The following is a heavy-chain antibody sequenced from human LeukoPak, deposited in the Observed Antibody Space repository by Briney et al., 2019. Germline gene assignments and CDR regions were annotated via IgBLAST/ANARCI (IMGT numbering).Heavy chain of an antibody. J-gene: IGHJ6*02. CDR3: ARAGYCSSTSCQWVPLV. Sequence: PSETLSLTCTVSGGSMKNYYWIRIRQSPGKGLEWIGYIYYSGSTNYNPSLKSRVTISVDTSKNQFSLKLSSVTAADTAVYYCARAGYCSSTSCQWVPLVWGQGTTVTVSS. CDR2: IYYSGST. CDR1: GGSMKNYY. V-gene: IGHV4-59*01. D-gene: IGHD2-2*03.